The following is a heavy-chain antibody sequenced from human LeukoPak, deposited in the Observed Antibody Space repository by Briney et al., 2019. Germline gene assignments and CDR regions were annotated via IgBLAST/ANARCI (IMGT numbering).Heavy chain of an antibody. Sequence: PSETLSLTCTVSVGSISSGGYYWSWIRQHPGKGLEWIGYIYYSGSTYYNPSLKSRVTISVDTSKNQFSLKLSSVTAADTAVYYCARLSYYYDSSGYRNDYWGQGTLVTVSS. V-gene: IGHV4-31*03. J-gene: IGHJ4*02. CDR2: IYYSGST. CDR3: ARLSYYYDSSGYRNDY. D-gene: IGHD3-22*01. CDR1: VGSISSGGYY.